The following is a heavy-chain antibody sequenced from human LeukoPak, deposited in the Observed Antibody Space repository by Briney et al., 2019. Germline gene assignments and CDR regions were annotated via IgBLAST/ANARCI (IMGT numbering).Heavy chain of an antibody. J-gene: IGHJ5*02. Sequence: SETLSLTCTVSGGSISSYYWSWIRQPPGKGLEWIGYIYYSGSTNYNPSLKSRVTISVDTSKNQFSLKLSSVTAADTAVYYCATIAAAGNPQRAWSDPWGQGTLVTVSS. D-gene: IGHD6-13*01. CDR3: ATIAAAGNPQRAWSDP. CDR1: GGSISSYY. V-gene: IGHV4-59*01. CDR2: IYYSGST.